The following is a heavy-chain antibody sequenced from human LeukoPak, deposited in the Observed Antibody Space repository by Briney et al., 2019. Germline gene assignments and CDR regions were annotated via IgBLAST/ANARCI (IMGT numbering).Heavy chain of an antibody. V-gene: IGHV4-34*01. J-gene: IGHJ4*02. CDR3: ATSSGY. CDR1: GGSFSGYY. CDR2: INHSGST. Sequence: PSGTLSLTCAVYGGSFSGYYWSWIRQPPGKGLEWIGEINHSGSTNYNPSLKSRVTISVDTSKNQFSLKLSSVTAADTAVYYCATSSGYWGQGTLVTVSS.